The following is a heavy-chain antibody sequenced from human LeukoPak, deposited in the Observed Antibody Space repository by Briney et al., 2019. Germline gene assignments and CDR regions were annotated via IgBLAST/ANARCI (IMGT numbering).Heavy chain of an antibody. D-gene: IGHD4-17*01. CDR2: IWYDGSDE. CDR1: KFIFSNYG. V-gene: IGHV3-30*02. J-gene: IGHJ3*02. Sequence: GGSLRLSCAASKFIFSNYGMHWVRQAPGKGLEWVAFIWYDGSDEYYADSVKGRFTISRDNSKNTLYLQMNSLRAEDTAVYYCARDPNGDYIGAFDILGQGTMVTVSS. CDR3: ARDPNGDYIGAFDI.